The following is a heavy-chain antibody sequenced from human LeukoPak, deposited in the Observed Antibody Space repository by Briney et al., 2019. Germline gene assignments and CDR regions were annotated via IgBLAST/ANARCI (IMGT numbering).Heavy chain of an antibody. CDR1: GFTFSSYG. Sequence: SGGSLRLSCAASGFTFSSYGMHWVRQAPGKGLEWVANIKQDGSEKYYVDSVKGRFTISRDNAKNSLYLQMNSLRAEDTAVYYCARDRPIKFRTYYYDSSGYSDWGQGTLVTVSS. J-gene: IGHJ4*02. V-gene: IGHV3-7*01. CDR3: ARDRPIKFRTYYYDSSGYSD. CDR2: IKQDGSEK. D-gene: IGHD3-22*01.